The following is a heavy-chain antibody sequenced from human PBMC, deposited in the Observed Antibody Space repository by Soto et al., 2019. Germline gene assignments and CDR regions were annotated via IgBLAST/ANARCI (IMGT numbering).Heavy chain of an antibody. J-gene: IGHJ5*02. V-gene: IGHV1-18*01. CDR2: ISADNGNT. CDR1: RYAFTSYA. D-gene: IGHD2-15*01. CDR3: ARVGQDIAHNWFDP. Sequence: ASVEVSCEEPRYAFTSYAMHWVRHAPGQRLEWMGWISADNGNTKYAQKFQGRVTMTTDTSTSTAYMELRSLRSDDTAVYYCARVGQDIAHNWFDPWGQGTLVTVSS.